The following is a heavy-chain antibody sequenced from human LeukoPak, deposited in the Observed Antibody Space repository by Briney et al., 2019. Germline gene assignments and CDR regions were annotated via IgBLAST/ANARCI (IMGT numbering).Heavy chain of an antibody. CDR1: GFTFSSYA. Sequence: PGGSLRLSCAASGFTFSSYAMHWVRQAPGKGLEYVSAISSNGGSTYYANSVKGRFTISRDNSKNTLYLQMGSLRAEDMAVYYCARDADPFNAFDIWGQGTMVTVSS. CDR2: ISSNGGST. J-gene: IGHJ3*02. V-gene: IGHV3-64*01. CDR3: ARDADPFNAFDI.